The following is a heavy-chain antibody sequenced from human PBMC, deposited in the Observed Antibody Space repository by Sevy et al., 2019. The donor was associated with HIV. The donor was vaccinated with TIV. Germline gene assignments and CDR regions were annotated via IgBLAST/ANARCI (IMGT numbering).Heavy chain of an antibody. CDR1: GFTFSDYY. Sequence: GGSLRLSCAASGFTFSDYYMSWIRQAPGKGLEWLAYISGSDFTICYADSVKGRFTISRDNAKNSLYLQMNSLRAEDTAVYYCARDHVKDGDLGDYYYFAMDVWGQGTTVTVSS. D-gene: IGHD4-17*01. CDR3: ARDHVKDGDLGDYYYFAMDV. CDR2: ISGSDFTI. J-gene: IGHJ6*02. V-gene: IGHV3-11*01.